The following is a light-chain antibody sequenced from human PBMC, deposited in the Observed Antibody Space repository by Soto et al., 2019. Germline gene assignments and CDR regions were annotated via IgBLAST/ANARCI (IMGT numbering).Light chain of an antibody. V-gene: IGKV1-5*03. CDR2: KAS. CDR3: QQYSVYWT. Sequence: DIQMTQSPSTLSASVGDRVTITCRASQSITDWLAWYQQKPGKAPKLLIYKASSLESGVPSRFSGGGSGTEFTLTISSLQPDDFASYYCQQYSVYWTFGQGTKVEIK. J-gene: IGKJ1*01. CDR1: QSITDW.